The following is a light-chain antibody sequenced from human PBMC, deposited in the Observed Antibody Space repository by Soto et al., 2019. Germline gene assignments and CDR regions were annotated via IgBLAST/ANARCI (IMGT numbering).Light chain of an antibody. CDR1: QSVSSSY. J-gene: IGKJ5*01. CDR3: QQYGSSPPVT. V-gene: IGKV3-20*01. CDR2: GAS. Sequence: EIVLTQSPGTLSLSPGERATLSCRASQSVSSSYLAWYQQKPGQAPRLLIYGASGRATGIPDRFSGSGSGTEFTLTISRLEPEDFVVYYCQQYGSSPPVTFGQGTRLEIK.